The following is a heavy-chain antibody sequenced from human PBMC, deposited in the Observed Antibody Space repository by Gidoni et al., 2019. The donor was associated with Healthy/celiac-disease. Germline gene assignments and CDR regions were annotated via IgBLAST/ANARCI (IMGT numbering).Heavy chain of an antibody. CDR1: GGSISSSSYY. CDR3: ARLSTRPNYGDYGPLFDY. Sequence: QLQLQESGPGLVKPSETLSLTCTVSGGSISSSSYYWGWIRQPPGKGLEWIVSIYYSGSTYYNPSLKSRVTISVDTSKNQFSLKLSSVTAADTAVYYCARLSTRPNYGDYGPLFDYWGQGTLVTVSS. CDR2: IYYSGST. V-gene: IGHV4-39*01. J-gene: IGHJ4*02. D-gene: IGHD4-17*01.